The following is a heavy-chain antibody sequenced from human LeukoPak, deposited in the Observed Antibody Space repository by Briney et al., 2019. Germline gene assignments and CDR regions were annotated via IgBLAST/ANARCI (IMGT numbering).Heavy chain of an antibody. D-gene: IGHD3-22*01. CDR2: INPSGGST. CDR1: GYTFTSFY. Sequence: ASVKVSCKASGYTFTSFYMHWVRQAPGQGLEWMGIINPSGGSTSYAQKFQGGVTMTRDTSTTTVYMELSSLRSEDTAVYYCARDLASSGYYWDWGQGTLVTVSS. V-gene: IGHV1-46*01. CDR3: ARDLASSGYYWD. J-gene: IGHJ4*02.